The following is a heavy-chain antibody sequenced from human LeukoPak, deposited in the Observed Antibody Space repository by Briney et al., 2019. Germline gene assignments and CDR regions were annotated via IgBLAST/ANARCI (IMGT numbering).Heavy chain of an antibody. CDR3: ARVDGSPDY. V-gene: IGHV1-69*05. D-gene: IGHD2-15*01. CDR1: GGTFSSYA. CDR2: IIPIFGTA. J-gene: IGHJ4*02. Sequence: SVKVSCKASGGTFSSYAISWVRQAPGQGLEWMGGIIPIFGTANYAQKFQGRVTITRNTSISTVYMELRSLRSEDTAVYYCARVDGSPDYWGQGTLVTVSS.